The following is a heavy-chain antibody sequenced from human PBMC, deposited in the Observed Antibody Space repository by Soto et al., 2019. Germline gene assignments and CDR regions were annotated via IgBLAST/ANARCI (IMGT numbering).Heavy chain of an antibody. J-gene: IGHJ4*02. Sequence: SQTLSLTCAISGDSVSSNTAAWNWIRSSPSRGLEWLGRTYYRSNWRHDYAVSVKSRIAVNPDTSKNHFSLQLNSVTPDDTAVYYCARGVAGSGFDLWGQGTLVTVSA. D-gene: IGHD6-19*01. CDR3: ARGVAGSGFDL. CDR1: GDSVSSNTAA. CDR2: TYYRSNWRH. V-gene: IGHV6-1*01.